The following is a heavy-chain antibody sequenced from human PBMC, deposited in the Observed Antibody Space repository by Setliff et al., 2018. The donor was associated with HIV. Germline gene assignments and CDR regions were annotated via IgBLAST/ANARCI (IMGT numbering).Heavy chain of an antibody. Sequence: SETLSLTCTVSGGSISSSSYYWGWIRQPPGKGLDWIGHIYYSGSTYHNPSLKSRVTISVDTSNNPFSLKRSSVTAADTAMYYCARRLSGPQGWLLSNWFDPWGQGTWVTSPQ. V-gene: IGHV4-39*01. CDR1: GGSISSSSYY. CDR3: ARRLSGPQGWLLSNWFDP. J-gene: IGHJ5*02. CDR2: IYYSGST. D-gene: IGHD3-3*01.